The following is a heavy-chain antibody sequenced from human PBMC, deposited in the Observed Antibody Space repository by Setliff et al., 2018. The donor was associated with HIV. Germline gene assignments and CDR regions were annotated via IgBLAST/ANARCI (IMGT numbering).Heavy chain of an antibody. CDR2: IYTSGST. Sequence: SETLSLTCTVSGVSISSGTYYLSWVRQPAGKGLEWIGRIYTSGSTNYNPSLKSRVTISLDTSKNQFSLKLSSVTAADTAVYYCARENGRTNYYYYYGLDVWGQGTTVTVSS. CDR1: GVSISSGTYY. V-gene: IGHV4-61*02. J-gene: IGHJ6*02. CDR3: ARENGRTNYYYYYGLDV.